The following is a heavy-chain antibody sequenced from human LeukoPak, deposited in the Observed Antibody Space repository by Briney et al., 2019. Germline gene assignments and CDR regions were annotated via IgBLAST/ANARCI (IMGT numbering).Heavy chain of an antibody. CDR3: TTLEQRFLEWGRGYYMDV. CDR2: INSKTDGGTT. Sequence: GGSLRLSCAASGFTFSNAWMSWVRQAPGKGLEWVGRINSKTDGGTTDYAAPVKGRFTISRDDSKNTLYLQMNSLKTEDTAVYYCTTLEQRFLEWGRGYYMDVWGKGTTVTVSS. V-gene: IGHV3-15*01. J-gene: IGHJ6*03. CDR1: GFTFSNAW. D-gene: IGHD3-3*01.